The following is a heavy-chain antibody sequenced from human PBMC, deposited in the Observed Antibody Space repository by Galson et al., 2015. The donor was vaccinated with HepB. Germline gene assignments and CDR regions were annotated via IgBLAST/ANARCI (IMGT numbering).Heavy chain of an antibody. CDR3: VKGSYYDFWSGYSPYYYYGMDV. D-gene: IGHD3-3*01. CDR1: GFTFSSYA. CDR2: ISSNGGST. J-gene: IGHJ6*02. Sequence: SLRLSCAASGFTFSSYAMHWVRQAPGKGLEYVSAISSNGGSTYYADSVKGRFTISRDNSKNTLYLQMSSLRAEDTAVYYCVKGSYYDFWSGYSPYYYYGMDVWGQGTTVTVSS. V-gene: IGHV3-64D*06.